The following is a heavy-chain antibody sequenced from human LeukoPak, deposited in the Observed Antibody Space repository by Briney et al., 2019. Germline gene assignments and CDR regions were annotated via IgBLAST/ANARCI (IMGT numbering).Heavy chain of an antibody. CDR3: ARDGLLGYFDY. CDR1: GFAFSTYP. CDR2: ISYDGSNK. Sequence: GGSLRLSCAASGFAFSTYPVHWVRQAPGKGLEWVAVISYDGSNKYYADSVKGRFTISRDNSKNTLYLQMDSLRAEDTAVYYCARDGLLGYFDYWGQGTLVTVSS. D-gene: IGHD2-8*02. J-gene: IGHJ4*02. V-gene: IGHV3-30*04.